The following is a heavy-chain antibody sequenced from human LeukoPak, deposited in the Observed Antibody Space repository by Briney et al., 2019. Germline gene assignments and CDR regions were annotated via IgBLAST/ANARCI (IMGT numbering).Heavy chain of an antibody. J-gene: IGHJ6*02. CDR2: IIPIFGTA. CDR3: ARGAVYRHQPPYYYYGTDV. V-gene: IGHV1-69*01. CDR1: GGTFSSYA. D-gene: IGHD2-8*01. Sequence: GASVKVSCKASGGTFSSYAISWVRQAPGQGLEWMGGIIPIFGTANYAQKFQGRVTITADESTSTAYMELSSLRSEDTAVYYCARGAVYRHQPPYYYYGTDVWGQGTTVTVSS.